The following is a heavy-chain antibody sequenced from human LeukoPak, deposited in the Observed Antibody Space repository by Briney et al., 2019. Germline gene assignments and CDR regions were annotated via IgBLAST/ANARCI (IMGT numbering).Heavy chain of an antibody. CDR1: GFTFSSYS. CDR2: ISSSSSYI. D-gene: IGHD3-16*01. CDR3: ARGGSYGPIGFDY. V-gene: IGHV3-21*01. Sequence: GGSLRLSCAASGFTFSSYSMNWVRRAPGKGLEWVSSISSSSSYIYYADSVKGRFTISRDNAKNSLYLQMNSLRAEDTAVYYCARGGSYGPIGFDYWGQGTLVTVSS. J-gene: IGHJ4*02.